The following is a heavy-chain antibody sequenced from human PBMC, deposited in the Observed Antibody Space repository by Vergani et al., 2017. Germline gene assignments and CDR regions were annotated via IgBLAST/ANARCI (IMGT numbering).Heavy chain of an antibody. CDR1: GYTFTNYY. V-gene: IGHV1-46*01. Sequence: QVLLVQSGAEVKKPGASVRVSCKTSGYTFTNYYIHLVRQAPGQGLEWMGIINPSGGSTTYAQQFQGRLTMTRDTSTSTVYMELSSLRSEDTAVYYCATDELLWPTYGMDVWGQGTTVTVSS. J-gene: IGHJ6*02. CDR2: INPSGGST. D-gene: IGHD3-10*01. CDR3: ATDELLWPTYGMDV.